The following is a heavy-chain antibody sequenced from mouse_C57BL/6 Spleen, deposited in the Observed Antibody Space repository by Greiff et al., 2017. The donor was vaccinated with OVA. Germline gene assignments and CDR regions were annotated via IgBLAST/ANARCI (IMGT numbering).Heavy chain of an antibody. V-gene: IGHV5-17*01. CDR3: ARGNYYGSSYVPYYAMDY. Sequence: EVQRVESGGGLVKPGGSLKLSCAASGFTFSDYGMHWVRQAPEKGLEWVAYISSGSSTIYYADTVKGRFTISRDNAKNTLFLQMTSLRSEDTAMYYCARGNYYGSSYVPYYAMDYWGQGTSVTVSS. CDR2: ISSGSSTI. CDR1: GFTFSDYG. D-gene: IGHD1-1*01. J-gene: IGHJ4*01.